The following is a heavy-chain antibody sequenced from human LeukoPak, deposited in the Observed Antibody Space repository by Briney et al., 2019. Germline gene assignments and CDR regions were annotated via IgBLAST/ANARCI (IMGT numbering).Heavy chain of an antibody. CDR1: GYSFTSYW. V-gene: IGHV5-51*01. D-gene: IGHD5-12*01. J-gene: IGHJ4*02. CDR2: IYPGDSDT. CDR3: ARPVATEYFDY. Sequence: GESLQISCNGSGYSFTSYWIVWVRQLPAKGLEWMGIIYPGDSDTRYSPSFQGQVTISADKSISTAYLQWSSLKASDTAMYYCARPVATEYFDYWGQGTLVTVSS.